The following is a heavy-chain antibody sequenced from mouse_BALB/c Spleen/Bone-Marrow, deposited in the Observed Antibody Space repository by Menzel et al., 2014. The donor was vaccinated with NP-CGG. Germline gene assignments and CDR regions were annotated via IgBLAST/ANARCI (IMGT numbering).Heavy chain of an antibody. CDR1: GFSLSTSGMG. CDR3: ARPYGSSTWFAR. D-gene: IGHD1-1*01. J-gene: IGHJ3*01. V-gene: IGHV8-12*01. CDR2: IYWDDDK. Sequence: QVTLKVCGPGILQPSQTLSLTCSFSGFSLSTSGMGVSWIRQPSGKGLEWLAHIYWDDDKRYNPSLKSRLTISKDTSSNQVFLKITSVDTADTATYYCARPYGSSTWFARWGQGTLVTVSA.